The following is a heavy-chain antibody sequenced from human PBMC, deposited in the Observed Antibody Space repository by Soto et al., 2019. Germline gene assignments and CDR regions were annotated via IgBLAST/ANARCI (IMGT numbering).Heavy chain of an antibody. CDR3: ARRGSSRQIYHYGMDV. J-gene: IGHJ6*02. D-gene: IGHD6-13*01. CDR1: GDSVSSSYYY. V-gene: IGHV4-39*01. Sequence: QVQLQESGPGLVKPSETLSLTCTVSGDSVSSSYYYWGWIRQPPGKGLEWIGSIFYSGSTYYNPSLKSRVTISVDTSKNQFSLKLSSVTAADTAVYYCARRGSSRQIYHYGMDVWGPGTTVTASS. CDR2: IFYSGST.